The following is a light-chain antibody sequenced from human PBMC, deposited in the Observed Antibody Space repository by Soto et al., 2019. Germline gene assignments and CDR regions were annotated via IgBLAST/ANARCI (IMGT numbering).Light chain of an antibody. Sequence: QSALTQPASVSGSPGQSITVSCTGTSSDVGGYNYVSWYQQYPGKAPKLIIYDVTYRASRVSNRFSGSKSGNTASLTIAGLQAEDEADYYCGSYTTGGTLVFGGGTKLTVL. V-gene: IGLV2-14*03. CDR1: SSDVGGYNY. CDR3: GSYTTGGTLV. CDR2: DVT. J-gene: IGLJ2*01.